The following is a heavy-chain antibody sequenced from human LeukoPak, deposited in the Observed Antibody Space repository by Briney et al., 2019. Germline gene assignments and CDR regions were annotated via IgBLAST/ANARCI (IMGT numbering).Heavy chain of an antibody. V-gene: IGHV3-9*01. CDR1: GSTFDDYA. J-gene: IGHJ4*02. D-gene: IGHD3-10*01. Sequence: CRRPSCAAAGSTFDDYAMDWVRQAPGKGLEWVSGISWNGGSIGYADSVKGRFTISRNNAKRSLSLQMDSWIPEDTAGTCCVTDQGSGSYDVAPGARLGPVFDYWGQGTLVTVSS. CDR3: VTDQGSGSYDVAPGARLGPVFDY. CDR2: ISWNGGSI.